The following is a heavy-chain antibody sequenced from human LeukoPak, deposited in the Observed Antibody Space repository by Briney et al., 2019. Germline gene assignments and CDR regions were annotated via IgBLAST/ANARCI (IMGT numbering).Heavy chain of an antibody. V-gene: IGHV4-59*01. J-gene: IGHJ5*02. D-gene: IGHD3-10*01. CDR3: ARDLSNYYGSGLFDP. CDR1: GGSISSYY. CDR2: IYYSGST. Sequence: SETLSLTCTVSGGSISSYYWSWIRQPPGKGLEWIGYIYYSGSTNYNPSLKSRVTISVDTSKNQFSLKLSSVTAADTAVYYCARDLSNYYGSGLFDPWGQGTLVTVSS.